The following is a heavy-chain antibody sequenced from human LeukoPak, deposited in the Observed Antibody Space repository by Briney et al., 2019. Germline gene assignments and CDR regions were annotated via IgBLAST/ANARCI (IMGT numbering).Heavy chain of an antibody. D-gene: IGHD2-15*01. CDR1: GGSISSGSYY. J-gene: IGHJ3*02. CDR3: AREPLVLLLRGAFDI. V-gene: IGHV4-61*02. CDR2: IYTSGST. Sequence: SQTLSLTCTVSGGSISSGSYYWSWIRQPAGKGLGWIGRIYTSGSTNYNPSLKSRVTISVDTSKNQFSLKLSSVTAADTAVYYCAREPLVLLLRGAFDIWGQGTMVTVSS.